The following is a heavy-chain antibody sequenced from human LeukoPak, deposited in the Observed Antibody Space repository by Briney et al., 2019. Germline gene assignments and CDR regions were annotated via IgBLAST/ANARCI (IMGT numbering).Heavy chain of an antibody. CDR1: GFTFSGSW. CDR3: AAVTDRGYNF. CDR2: INPDGSQK. Sequence: GESLRLSCAASGFTFSGSWMNWVRQAPGKGLEWVANINPDGSQKRFVDSVMGRFTMSRDNAKNSLYLQLNGLRVEDTAVVYCAAVTDRGYNFWGQGTLVTVSS. J-gene: IGHJ4*02. D-gene: IGHD5-24*01. V-gene: IGHV3-7*01.